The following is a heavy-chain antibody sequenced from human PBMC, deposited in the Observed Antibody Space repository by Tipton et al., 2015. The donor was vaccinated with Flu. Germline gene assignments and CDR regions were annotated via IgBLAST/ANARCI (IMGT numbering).Heavy chain of an antibody. V-gene: IGHV3-66*03. CDR2: IYSGGNT. CDR3: AKDWDVSAY. CDR1: GVTARNNY. Sequence: VQLVQSGGGLIQPGGSLRLSCAASGVTARNNYMSWVRQAPGKGLELISLIYSGGNTFYADSVKGRFTISRESPKNTVYLQMNSLRVEDTAVYYCAKDWDVSAYWGQGTLVTVSS. D-gene: IGHD1-26*01. J-gene: IGHJ4*02.